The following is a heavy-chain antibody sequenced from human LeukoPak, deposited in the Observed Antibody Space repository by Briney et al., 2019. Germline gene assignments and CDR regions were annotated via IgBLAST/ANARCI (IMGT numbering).Heavy chain of an antibody. CDR1: GYTFTSYY. J-gene: IGHJ4*02. CDR3: ASRAHSSSWSSPLVGEY. V-gene: IGHV1-46*01. CDR2: INPSGGST. Sequence: ASVKVSCKASGYTFTSYYMHWVRQAPGQGLEWMGIINPSGGSTSYAQKFQGRVTITADKSTSTAYMELSSLRSEDTAVYYCASRAHSSSWSSPLVGEYWGQGTLVTVSS. D-gene: IGHD6-13*01.